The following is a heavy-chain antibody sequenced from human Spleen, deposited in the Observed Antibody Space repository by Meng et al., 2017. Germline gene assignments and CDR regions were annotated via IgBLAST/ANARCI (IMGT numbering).Heavy chain of an antibody. Sequence: GGSLRLSCAASGFNLGVFGMHWVRQAPGKGLEWVSYISNSGNTIQYADSVKGRFTISRDNAKNSLYLQMNSLRAEDTAVYYCAKRSGYYYYDGMDVWGQGTTVTVSS. CDR2: ISNSGNTI. CDR3: AKRSGYYYYDGMDV. D-gene: IGHD3-3*01. J-gene: IGHJ6*02. V-gene: IGHV3-48*03. CDR1: GFNLGVFG.